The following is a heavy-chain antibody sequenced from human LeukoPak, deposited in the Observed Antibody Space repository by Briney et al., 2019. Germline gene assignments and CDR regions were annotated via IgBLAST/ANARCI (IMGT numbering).Heavy chain of an antibody. CDR3: RIVGATGGLHFDY. D-gene: IGHD1-26*01. V-gene: IGHV1-18*01. CDR1: GYTFTSYG. CDR2: ISAYNGNT. J-gene: IGHJ4*02. Sequence: ASVKVSCKASGYTFTSYGISWMRQAPGQGLEGVGWISAYNGNTNYAQKLQGRVTMTTDTSTSTAYMELRSLRSDDTAVYYCRIVGATGGLHFDYWGQGTLVTVSS.